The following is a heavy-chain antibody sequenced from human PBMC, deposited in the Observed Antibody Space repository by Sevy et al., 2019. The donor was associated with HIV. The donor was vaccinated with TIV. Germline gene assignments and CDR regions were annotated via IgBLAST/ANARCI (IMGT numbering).Heavy chain of an antibody. Sequence: GGSLRLSCAASGFTFSSAGMHWVRQAPGKGLEWVAIIWYDGSKKYYADSVKGRFTISRDNSKNTVSLQMDSLRVEDTALYYCTRDYGSGYTFYWGHGTLVIVSS. D-gene: IGHD6-19*01. CDR3: TRDYGSGYTFY. CDR2: IWYDGSKK. V-gene: IGHV3-33*01. J-gene: IGHJ4*01. CDR1: GFTFSSAG.